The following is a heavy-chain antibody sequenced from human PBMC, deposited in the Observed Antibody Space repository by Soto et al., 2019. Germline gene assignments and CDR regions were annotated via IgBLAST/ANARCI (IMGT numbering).Heavy chain of an antibody. CDR2: ISYDGSNK. Sequence: QVQLVESGGGVVQPGRSLRLSCAASGFTFSSYGMHWVRQAPGKGLEWVAVISYDGSNKYFADSVKGRFTISRDNSKNTLYLPLHSLRAEDTAVYYCGKDRGVRGGAMDVWGKGTTVTVSS. D-gene: IGHD3-10*01. J-gene: IGHJ6*04. CDR1: GFTFSSYG. CDR3: GKDRGVRGGAMDV. V-gene: IGHV3-30*18.